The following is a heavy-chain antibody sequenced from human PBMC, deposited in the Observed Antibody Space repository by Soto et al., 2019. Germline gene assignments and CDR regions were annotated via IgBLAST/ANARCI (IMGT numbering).Heavy chain of an antibody. CDR3: TRGSYYYDSSGYLQAYFDY. CDR1: GFTFGDYA. D-gene: IGHD3-22*01. J-gene: IGHJ4*02. Sequence: GGSLRLSCTASGFTFGDYAMSWFRQAPGKGLEWVGFIRSKAHGGTTEYAASVKGRFTISRDDSKSIAYLQMNSLKTEDTAVYYCTRGSYYYDSSGYLQAYFDYWGQGTLVTVSS. V-gene: IGHV3-49*03. CDR2: IRSKAHGGTT.